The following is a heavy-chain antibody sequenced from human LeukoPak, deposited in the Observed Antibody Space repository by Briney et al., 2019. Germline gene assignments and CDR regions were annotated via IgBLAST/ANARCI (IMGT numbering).Heavy chain of an antibody. Sequence: PGGSLRLSCAASGFTFSTSWMSWVRQPPGKGLEWVANIKQDGSGKYYVDSVKGRFTISRDNAKNSLYLQMNSLRVEDTAVYYCAKGQENYYETTGNWDSWGQGTLVTVSS. CDR1: GFTFSTSW. D-gene: IGHD3-22*01. V-gene: IGHV3-7*01. J-gene: IGHJ4*02. CDR3: AKGQENYYETTGNWDS. CDR2: IKQDGSGK.